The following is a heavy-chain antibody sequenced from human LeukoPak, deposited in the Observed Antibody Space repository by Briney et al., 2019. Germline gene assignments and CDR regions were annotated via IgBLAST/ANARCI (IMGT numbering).Heavy chain of an antibody. D-gene: IGHD1-1*01. CDR3: ARGNWYLDY. CDR1: GASISSYF. J-gene: IGHJ4*02. CDR2: MFYSGST. Sequence: PSETLSLTCTVSGASISSYFWSWIRQPPGKGLEWIGYMFYSGSTRYNPSLKSRVTISVDTSKNQFSLKVSSVTAADTAVYYCARGNWYLDYWGQGTLVTVSS. V-gene: IGHV4-59*01.